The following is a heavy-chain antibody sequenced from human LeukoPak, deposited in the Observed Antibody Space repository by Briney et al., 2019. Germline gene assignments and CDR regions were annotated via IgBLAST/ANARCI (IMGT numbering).Heavy chain of an antibody. V-gene: IGHV3-21*04. D-gene: IGHD3-16*02. CDR3: ARGRAITFGGVIVTFFDY. CDR2: ISSSSSYI. J-gene: IGHJ4*02. Sequence: GGSLRLSCAASGFTFSSYSMNWVRQAPGKGLEWVSSISSSSSYIYYADSVKGRFTISRDNSKNTLYLQMNSLRADDTAVYYCARGRAITFGGVIVTFFDYWGQGTLVTVSS. CDR1: GFTFSSYS.